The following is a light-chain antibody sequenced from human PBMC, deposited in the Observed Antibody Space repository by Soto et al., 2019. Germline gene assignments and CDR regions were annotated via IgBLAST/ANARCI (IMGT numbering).Light chain of an antibody. J-gene: IGLJ3*02. V-gene: IGLV1-40*01. Sequence: QPVLTQPTSVSGAPGHRVTISCTGTYTNIGEGYQVHWYQQLPGAAPKLLISDNTNRPSGVPDRFSASKSGTSASLAISGLQPADEGDYHCQTYDSSLDGSVFGGGNKLTVL. CDR2: DNT. CDR3: QTYDSSLDGSV. CDR1: YTNIGEGYQ.